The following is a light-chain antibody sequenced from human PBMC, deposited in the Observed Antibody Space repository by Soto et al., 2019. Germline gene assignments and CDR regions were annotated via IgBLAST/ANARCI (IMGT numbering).Light chain of an antibody. CDR2: CTS. CDR3: QQYGSSPLT. Sequence: EIVFKQSPGTLSSSPEERATLSCRAIQSVRSTYLAWYQQKPGQAPRRLIDCTSSTATGIPVMVLASGSGTGFNLTITRLEADDFVVYYYQQYGSSPLTFGGGTTVESK. CDR1: QSVRSTY. J-gene: IGKJ4*01. V-gene: IGKV3-20*01.